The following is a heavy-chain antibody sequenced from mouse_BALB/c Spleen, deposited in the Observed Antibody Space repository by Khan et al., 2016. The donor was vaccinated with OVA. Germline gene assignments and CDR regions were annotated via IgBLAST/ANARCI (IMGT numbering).Heavy chain of an antibody. Sequence: QVQLKQSGPELVKPGASVRISCKASGYTFTSYYIHWVKQRPGQGLEWIGWIYPGNVNTKYNEKFKGKATLTADKSSSTAYMQLSSLTSEDSAVYCGARDDYFVGDAMDYWGQGTSVTVSS. D-gene: IGHD2-4*01. CDR3: ARDDYFVGDAMDY. V-gene: IGHV1S56*01. J-gene: IGHJ4*01. CDR1: GYTFTSYY. CDR2: IYPGNVNT.